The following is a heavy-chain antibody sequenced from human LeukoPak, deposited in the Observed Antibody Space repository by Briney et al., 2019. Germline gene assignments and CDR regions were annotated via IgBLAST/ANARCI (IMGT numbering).Heavy chain of an antibody. D-gene: IGHD3-9*01. CDR2: INPNSDGT. V-gene: IGHV1-2*02. Sequence: ASVKVSCKASGYTFTAYYVLWVRQAPGQGLEWMGWINPNSDGTDCAQQFQGRVTMTRDTSINTAYMELSRLRSDDTAIYYCARLEYDILTGHYYFDYWGQGTLVTVSS. J-gene: IGHJ4*02. CDR3: ARLEYDILTGHYYFDY. CDR1: GYTFTAYY.